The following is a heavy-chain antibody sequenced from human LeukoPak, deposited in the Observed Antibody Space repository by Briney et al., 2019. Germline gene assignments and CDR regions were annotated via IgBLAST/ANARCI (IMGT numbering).Heavy chain of an antibody. CDR2: IYYSGST. CDR1: GGFISSYY. V-gene: IGHV4-59*01. CDR3: ARGSPGHIWFGGYFDY. J-gene: IGHJ4*02. Sequence: SETLSLTCTVSGGFISSYYWSWIRQPPGKGLEWIGYIYYSGSTNYNPSLKSRVTISVDTSKNQFSLKLSSVTAADTAVYYCARGSPGHIWFGGYFDYWGQGTLVTVSS. D-gene: IGHD3-10*01.